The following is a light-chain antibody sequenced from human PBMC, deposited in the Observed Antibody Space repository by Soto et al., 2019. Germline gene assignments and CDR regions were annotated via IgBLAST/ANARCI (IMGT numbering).Light chain of an antibody. V-gene: IGLV2-11*01. J-gene: IGLJ3*02. Sequence: QSVLTQPRSVSGSPGQSVTISCAGTSSDVGDYDYVSWYQQHPGKAPKLMIYDVSKRPSGVPDRFSGSKSGSTASLTISGLQAEDEADYYCCSYAGSYTWVFGGGTKLTVL. CDR2: DVS. CDR3: CSYAGSYTWV. CDR1: SSDVGDYDY.